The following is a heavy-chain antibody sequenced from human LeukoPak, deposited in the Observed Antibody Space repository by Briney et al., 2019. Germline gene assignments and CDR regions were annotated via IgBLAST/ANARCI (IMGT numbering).Heavy chain of an antibody. Sequence: GRSLRLSCAASGFTFSSYAMHWVRQAPGKGLEWVAVISYGGSNKYYADSVKGRFTISRDNSKNTLYLQMNSLRAEDTAVYYCASSSSWDAFDIWGQGTMVTVSS. CDR2: ISYGGSNK. CDR1: GFTFSSYA. J-gene: IGHJ3*02. V-gene: IGHV3-30*04. CDR3: ASSSSWDAFDI. D-gene: IGHD6-13*01.